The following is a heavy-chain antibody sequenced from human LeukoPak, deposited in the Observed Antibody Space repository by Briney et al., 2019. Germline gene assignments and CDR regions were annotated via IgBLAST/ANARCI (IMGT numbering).Heavy chain of an antibody. D-gene: IGHD5-24*01. V-gene: IGHV6-1*01. CDR2: TYYRSNRSKWSR. CDR1: GDSVSADSAT. Sequence: QTLSLTCAISGDSVSADSATWNWIRQSPSRGLEWLGRTYYRSNRSKWSRDYSPSVSSRIIISPDTSRNEFSLQLNSVTPEDTAVYYCARANWRAFDIWGQGTMVTVSS. CDR3: ARANWRAFDI. J-gene: IGHJ3*02.